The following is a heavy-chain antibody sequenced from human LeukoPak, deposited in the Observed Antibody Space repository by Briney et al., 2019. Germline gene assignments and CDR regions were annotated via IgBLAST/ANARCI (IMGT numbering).Heavy chain of an antibody. CDR2: ITPKSGGT. V-gene: IGHV1-2*02. J-gene: IGHJ4*02. D-gene: IGHD2-2*01. Sequence: ASVTVSFTSSVYTFTDHYMHWVRQAPGQGIEWMGWITPKSGGTNYAQKFQGRVTMTRDKSINTIYMELSSRTSDDTAVYYCAREGRSAISLDYWGQGTRVTVSS. CDR3: AREGRSAISLDY. CDR1: VYTFTDHY.